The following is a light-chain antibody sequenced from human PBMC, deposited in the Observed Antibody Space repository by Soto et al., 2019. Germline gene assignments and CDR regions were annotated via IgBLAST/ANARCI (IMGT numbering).Light chain of an antibody. CDR1: QSVLYSSNNKNY. CDR3: QQYYSFPWT. J-gene: IGKJ1*01. CDR2: WAS. Sequence: DIVMTQSPDSLAVSLGERATINCKSSQSVLYSSNNKNYLAWYQQRPGHPPNLLIYWASTRESGVPDRFSGNGFATDFTLTISSLQAEDVAIYYCQQYYSFPWTFGQGTKVVIK. V-gene: IGKV4-1*01.